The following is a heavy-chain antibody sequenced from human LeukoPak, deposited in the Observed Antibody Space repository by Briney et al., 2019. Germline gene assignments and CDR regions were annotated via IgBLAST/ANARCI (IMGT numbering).Heavy chain of an antibody. J-gene: IGHJ6*02. CDR3: ARGDYGMLYYGMDV. V-gene: IGHV4-34*01. D-gene: IGHD4-17*01. CDR1: GGSFSGYY. CDR2: IYHSGST. Sequence: PSETLSLTCAVYGGSFSGYYWSWIRQPPGKGLEWIGYIYHSGSTYYNPSLKSRVTISVDRSKNQFSLKLSSVTAADTAVYYCARGDYGMLYYGMDVWGQGTTVTVSS.